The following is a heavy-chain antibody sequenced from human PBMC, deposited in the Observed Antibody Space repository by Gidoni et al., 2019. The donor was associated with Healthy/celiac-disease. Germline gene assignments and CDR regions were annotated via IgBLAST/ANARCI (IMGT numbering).Heavy chain of an antibody. CDR3: ARDGKWGATDY. CDR2: ISSSSSYI. CDR1: GFTFSSYS. J-gene: IGHJ4*02. V-gene: IGHV3-21*01. D-gene: IGHD1-26*01. Sequence: EVQLVESGGGLVKPGGSLRLSCAASGFTFSSYSMNWVRQAPGKGLGWVSSISSSSSYIYYADSVKGRFTISRDNAKNSLYLQMNSLRAEDTAVYYCARDGKWGATDYWGQGTLVTVSS.